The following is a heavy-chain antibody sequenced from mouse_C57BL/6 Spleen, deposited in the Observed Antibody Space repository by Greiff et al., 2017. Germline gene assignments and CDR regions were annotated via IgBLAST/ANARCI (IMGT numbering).Heavy chain of an antibody. V-gene: IGHV1-80*01. Sequence: QVQLQQSGAELVKPGASVKISCKASGYAFSSYWMNWVKQRPGKGLEWIGQIYPGDGDTNYNGKFKGKATLTADKSSSTAYMQLSSLTSEDSAVYFCARRGLTGTYFDVWGTGTTVTVSS. D-gene: IGHD4-1*01. CDR2: IYPGDGDT. CDR1: GYAFSSYW. J-gene: IGHJ1*03. CDR3: ARRGLTGTYFDV.